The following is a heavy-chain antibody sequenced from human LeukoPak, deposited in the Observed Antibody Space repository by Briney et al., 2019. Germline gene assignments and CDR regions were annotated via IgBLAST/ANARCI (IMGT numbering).Heavy chain of an antibody. CDR3: AREGNVWSAGNFDY. CDR1: GYTLTELS. CDR2: ISAYNGNT. Sequence: GASVNVSCKVSGYTLTELSMHWVRQAPGQGLEWMGWISAYNGNTNYAQKLQGRVTMTTDTSTSTAYMELRSLRSDDTAVYYCAREGNVWSAGNFDYWGQGTLVTVSS. D-gene: IGHD3-10*01. V-gene: IGHV1-18*01. J-gene: IGHJ4*02.